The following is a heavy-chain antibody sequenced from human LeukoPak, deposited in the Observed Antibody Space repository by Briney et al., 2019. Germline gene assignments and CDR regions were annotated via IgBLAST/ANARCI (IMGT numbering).Heavy chain of an antibody. Sequence: SGGSLRLSCAASGFTVSNYYMSWVRQAPGKGLEWVSIICRGGSTHYSDSVKGRFTISRDNSKNTLYLQINSLRAEDTAVYYCARGLNTYDSSGFYLFWGQGTLHPVFS. CDR1: GFTVSNYY. J-gene: IGHJ4*02. D-gene: IGHD3-22*01. V-gene: IGHV3-53*01. CDR3: ARGLNTYDSSGFYLF. CDR2: ICRGGST.